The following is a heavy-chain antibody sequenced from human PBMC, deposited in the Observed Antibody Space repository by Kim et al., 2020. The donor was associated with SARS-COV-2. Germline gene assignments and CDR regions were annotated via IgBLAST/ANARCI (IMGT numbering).Heavy chain of an antibody. D-gene: IGHD2-2*01. CDR3: AKEQLPGYCSSTSCPYGMDV. Sequence: RFNISRDNSKNTLYLQMNSLRAEDTAVYYCAKEQLPGYCSSTSCPYGMDVWGQGTTVTVSS. V-gene: IGHV3-30*02. J-gene: IGHJ6*02.